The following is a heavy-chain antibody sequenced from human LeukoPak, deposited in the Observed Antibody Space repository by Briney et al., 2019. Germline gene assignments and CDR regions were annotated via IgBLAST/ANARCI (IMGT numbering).Heavy chain of an antibody. CDR3: ARVQYYDFWSGYSTPFDY. Sequence: SETLSLTCTVSGGSISSYYWSWIRQPPGKGLEWIGYIYYSGSTNYNPSLKSRVTVSVDTSKNQFSLKLSSVTAADTAVYYCARVQYYDFWSGYSTPFDYWGQGTLVTVSS. D-gene: IGHD3-3*01. J-gene: IGHJ4*02. V-gene: IGHV4-59*12. CDR1: GGSISSYY. CDR2: IYYSGST.